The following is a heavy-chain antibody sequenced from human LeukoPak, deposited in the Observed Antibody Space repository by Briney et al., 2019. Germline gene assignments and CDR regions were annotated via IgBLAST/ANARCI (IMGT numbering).Heavy chain of an antibody. V-gene: IGHV5-51*01. CDR2: IYPGDSDT. J-gene: IGHJ4*02. CDR1: GYSFTSYW. D-gene: IGHD3-22*01. CDR3: ARPGYYYDSGGYYPYYFDY. Sequence: AGESLKISCKGSGYSFTSYWIAWVRQMPGKGLEWMGIIYPGDSDTRYSPSFQGQVTISADKSIDTAYLQWSSLKASDTAMYYCARPGYYYDSGGYYPYYFDYWGQGTLVTVSS.